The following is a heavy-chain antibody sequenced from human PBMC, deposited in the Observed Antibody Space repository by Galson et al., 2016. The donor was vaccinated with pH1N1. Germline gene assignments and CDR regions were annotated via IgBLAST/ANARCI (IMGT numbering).Heavy chain of an antibody. CDR1: GYRFSSSW. V-gene: IGHV5-51*01. J-gene: IGHJ3*02. Sequence: QSGAEVKKPGESLKISCKGSGYRFSSSWIGWVRQMPGKGLEWMGIIHLGGSHIRYSPSFQGQVTISADKSINIVSLQWSSLKASDTAMYYCARQNDYGDSRGDAFDIWGQGTMVTVSS. D-gene: IGHD4-17*01. CDR2: IHLGGSHI. CDR3: ARQNDYGDSRGDAFDI.